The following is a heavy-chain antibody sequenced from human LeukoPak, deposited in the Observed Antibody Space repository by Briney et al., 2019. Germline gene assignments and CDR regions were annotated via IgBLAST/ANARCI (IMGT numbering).Heavy chain of an antibody. CDR2: IYYSGST. CDR3: ATQNYDFWSGSTRRWFDP. J-gene: IGHJ5*02. CDR1: GGSISSSSYY. Sequence: SETLSLTCTVSGGSISSSSYYWGWIRQPPGKGLEWIGSIYYSGSTYYNPSLKSRVTISVDTSKNQFSLKLSSVTAADTAVYYCATQNYDFWSGSTRRWFDPWGQGTLVTVSS. D-gene: IGHD3-3*01. V-gene: IGHV4-39*01.